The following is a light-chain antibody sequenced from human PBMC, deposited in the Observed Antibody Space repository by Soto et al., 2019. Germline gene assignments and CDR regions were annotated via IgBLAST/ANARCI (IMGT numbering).Light chain of an antibody. CDR2: GAS. J-gene: IGKJ1*01. CDR3: QQYVSAPCA. CDR1: QSVTNSF. V-gene: IGKV3-20*01. Sequence: EIVLAQSPGTLSLSPGERATLSCRASQSVTNSFLAWYQQKPGQAPRLLIYGASRRATGIPDRFTGSGSGTDVTLTISRLEPEDFAVYYCQQYVSAPCAFGQGTPVAI.